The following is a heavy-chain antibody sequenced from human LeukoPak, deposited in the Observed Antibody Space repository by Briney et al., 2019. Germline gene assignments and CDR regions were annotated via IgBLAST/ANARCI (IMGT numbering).Heavy chain of an antibody. D-gene: IGHD3-22*01. CDR3: AKGSSGYYNPFDY. V-gene: IGHV3-9*01. J-gene: IGHJ4*02. CDR2: ISWNSGSI. CDR1: GFTVSSNY. Sequence: PGGSLRLSCAASGFTVSSNYMSWVRQAPGKGLEWVSGISWNSGSIGYADSVKGRFTISRDNAKNSLYLQMNSLRAEDTALYYCAKGSSGYYNPFDYWGQGTLVTVSS.